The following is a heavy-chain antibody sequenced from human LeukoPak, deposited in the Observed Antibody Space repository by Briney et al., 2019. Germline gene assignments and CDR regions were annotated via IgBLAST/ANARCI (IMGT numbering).Heavy chain of an antibody. CDR2: IKQDGSER. Sequence: PGGSLRLSCAASGFTFSSYWMSWVRQAPGKGLEWVANIKQDGSERYYVDSVKGRFTISRDNAKNSLSLQMNSLRAEDTAVYYCARQRGSGCLDYWGQGTLVTVSS. J-gene: IGHJ4*02. CDR1: GFTFSSYW. CDR3: ARQRGSGCLDY. D-gene: IGHD6-19*01. V-gene: IGHV3-7*01.